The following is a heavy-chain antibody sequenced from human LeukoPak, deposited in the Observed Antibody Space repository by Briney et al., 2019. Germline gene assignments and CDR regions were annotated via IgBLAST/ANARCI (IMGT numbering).Heavy chain of an antibody. J-gene: IGHJ4*02. Sequence: AGTLSLTCTVSGGSISSSSYYWGWIRQPPGKGLEWIGNNYYSGSTYYNPSLKSRVTISVDTSKNQFSLKLSTVTAADTAVYYCASPKNYDYVWGSYRIPFGYWGQGTLVTVSS. CDR3: ASPKNYDYVWGSYRIPFGY. CDR2: NYYSGST. D-gene: IGHD3-16*02. V-gene: IGHV4-39*01. CDR1: GGSISSSSYY.